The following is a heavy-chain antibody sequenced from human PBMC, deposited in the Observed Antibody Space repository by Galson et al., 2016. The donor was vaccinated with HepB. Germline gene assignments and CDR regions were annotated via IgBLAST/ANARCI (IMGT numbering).Heavy chain of an antibody. D-gene: IGHD3-3*01. V-gene: IGHV3-11*01. J-gene: IGHJ4*02. CDR1: GFTFSSYY. Sequence: AASGFTFSSYYMAWIRLAPGKGLEWISYISSNSGGGAIYYADSVQGRFTISRDNAKNSLSLQMNSLRAEDTAVYYCTRGVGFYTWGQGTRVTVSS. CDR2: ISSNSGGGAI. CDR3: TRGVGFYT.